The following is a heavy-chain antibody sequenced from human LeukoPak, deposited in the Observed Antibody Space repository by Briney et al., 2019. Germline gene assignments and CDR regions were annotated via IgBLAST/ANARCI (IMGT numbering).Heavy chain of an antibody. J-gene: IGHJ6*02. D-gene: IGHD2-2*01. CDR3: ASPGVYCSSTSCYERDYYYYYGMDV. CDR2: IYYSGST. CDR1: GGSISSSSYY. Sequence: KPSETLSLTCTVSGGSISSSSYYWGWIRQPPGKGLEWIGSIYYSGSTYYNPSLKSRVTISVDTSKNQFSLKLSSVTAADTAVYYCASPGVYCSSTSCYERDYYYYYGMDVWGQGTTVTVSS. V-gene: IGHV4-39*01.